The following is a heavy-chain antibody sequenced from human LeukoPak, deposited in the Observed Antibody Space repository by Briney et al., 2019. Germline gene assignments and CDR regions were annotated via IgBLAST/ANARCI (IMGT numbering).Heavy chain of an antibody. V-gene: IGHV3-23*01. Sequence: GGSLRLSCAASGFTFSSYGMNWVRQAPGKGLEWVAGFSGSTGSTHYADSVKGRFTTTGDSSRDTLSLQINSLGGEDTAVYYCPTGRMGGKISYTYSYMDVWGKGTTVTVSS. CDR3: PTGRMGGKISYTYSYMDV. D-gene: IGHD2-2*02. CDR2: FSGSTGST. CDR1: GFTFSSYG. J-gene: IGHJ6*03.